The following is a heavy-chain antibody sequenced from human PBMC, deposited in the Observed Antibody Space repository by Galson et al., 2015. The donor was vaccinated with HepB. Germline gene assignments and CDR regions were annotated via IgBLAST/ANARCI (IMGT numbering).Heavy chain of an antibody. CDR2: MNQDGSEK. V-gene: IGHV3-7*01. D-gene: IGHD2-8*01. CDR3: ARMQRGCYYFDY. Sequence: SLRLSCAASGFTFSNYWMSWVRQAPGKGLEWVANMNQDGSEKNYVDSVKGRFTISRDNAKNALFLELNSLRAEDTAVYYCARMQRGCYYFDYWCQGTLVTVSS. J-gene: IGHJ4*02. CDR1: GFTFSNYW.